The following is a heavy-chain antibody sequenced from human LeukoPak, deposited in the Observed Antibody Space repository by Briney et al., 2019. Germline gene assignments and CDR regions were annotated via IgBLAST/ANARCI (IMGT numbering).Heavy chain of an antibody. D-gene: IGHD3-22*01. V-gene: IGHV4-61*02. CDR3: ARGPYSYDSSVACDM. CDR1: GDSISSGDYY. J-gene: IGHJ3*02. Sequence: PSETLSLTCTVSGDSISSGDYYWSWIRQPAGKGLEWIGRISSSGSTNYNPSLKSRVTISVDTSHNQFSLNLSSLTPADTAADFCARGPYSYDSSVACDMGGQATMLTVSS. CDR2: ISSSGST.